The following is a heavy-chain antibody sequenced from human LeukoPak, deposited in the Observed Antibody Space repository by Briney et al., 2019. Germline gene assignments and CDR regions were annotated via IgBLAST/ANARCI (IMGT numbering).Heavy chain of an antibody. CDR1: GFIFSDYY. V-gene: IGHV3-11*01. J-gene: IGHJ4*02. Sequence: GGSLRLSCAASGFIFSDYYMSWIRQVPGKGLEWVSYTSSSGGATYYAGFVKGRFTISRDNAQNSLSLQMNSLRVEDTAVYYCARDRQVHTSVDSVEYWGQGTLVTVSS. CDR3: ARDRQVHTSVDSVEY. CDR2: TSSSGGAT. D-gene: IGHD5-12*01.